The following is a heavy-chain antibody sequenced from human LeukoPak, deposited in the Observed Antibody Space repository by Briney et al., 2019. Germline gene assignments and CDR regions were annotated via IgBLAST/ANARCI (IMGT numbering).Heavy chain of an antibody. Sequence: GASVQVSCKASGYAFTSYYMHWVRQAPGQGLEWMGIINPSGGSTSYAQKFQGRVTMTRDTSTSTVYMELSSLRSEDTAVYYCARDSFVWFGDREFWGQGTLVTVSS. D-gene: IGHD3-10*01. V-gene: IGHV1-46*01. CDR3: ARDSFVWFGDREF. J-gene: IGHJ4*02. CDR1: GYAFTSYY. CDR2: INPSGGST.